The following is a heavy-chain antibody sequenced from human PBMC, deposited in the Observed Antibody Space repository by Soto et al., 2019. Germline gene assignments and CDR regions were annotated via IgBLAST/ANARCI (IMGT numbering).Heavy chain of an antibody. CDR3: AGGRFCFQLIMYFYFGMYG. CDR1: GGSFSGYY. D-gene: IGHD3-3*01. Sequence: PSYALSLIRIVSGGSFSGYYWCWIRQPPGQGLEWIGEINHSGSTNYNPSLKSRVTISVDTSKNQFSLNLSSVTAADTAVYYCAGGRFCFQLIMYFYFGMYGRGRGTTVIVS. J-gene: IGHJ6*02. V-gene: IGHV4-34*01. CDR2: INHSGST.